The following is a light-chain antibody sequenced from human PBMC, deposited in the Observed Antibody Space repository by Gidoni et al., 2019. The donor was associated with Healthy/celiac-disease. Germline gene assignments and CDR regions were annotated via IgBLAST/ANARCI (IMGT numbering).Light chain of an antibody. V-gene: IGLV2-14*01. Sequence: QSALTQPVSVSGSPGQSITISCTGTSSDVGGYNYVSWYQQHPGKAPKLMIYDVSNRPSGVSNRFSGSKSGNMASLTISGLQAEDEADYYCSSYTSSSTEVFGTGTKVTVL. CDR1: SSDVGGYNY. CDR2: DVS. J-gene: IGLJ1*01. CDR3: SSYTSSSTEV.